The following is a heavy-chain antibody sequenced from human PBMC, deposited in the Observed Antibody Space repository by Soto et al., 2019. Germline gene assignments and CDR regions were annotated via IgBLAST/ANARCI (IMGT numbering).Heavy chain of an antibody. CDR1: GVSISSSSYY. V-gene: IGHV4-39*01. CDR2: IYYGGSS. Sequence: QLQLQESGPGLVKPSETLSLTCTVSGVSISSSSYYWGWFRQPPGKGVEWIGNIYYGGSSYSNPSLKSRVTLSLDTSKNQFSLTLTSVTAADTAVYYCARHGSYWGQGTLVTVSS. CDR3: ARHGSY. J-gene: IGHJ4*02.